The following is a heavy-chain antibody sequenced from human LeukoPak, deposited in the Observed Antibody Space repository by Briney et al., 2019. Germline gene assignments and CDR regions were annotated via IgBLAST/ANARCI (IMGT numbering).Heavy chain of an antibody. CDR3: AKVAAPVVTDAFDI. V-gene: IGHV3-21*04. CDR1: GFTFSSYS. CDR2: ISSSSTYI. D-gene: IGHD4-23*01. J-gene: IGHJ3*02. Sequence: GGPLRLSCAASGFTFSSYSMNWVRQAPGKGLEWVSSISSSSTYIYYADSVKGRFTISRDNSKNTLYLQMNSLRAEDTAVYYCAKVAAPVVTDAFDIWGQGTMVTVSS.